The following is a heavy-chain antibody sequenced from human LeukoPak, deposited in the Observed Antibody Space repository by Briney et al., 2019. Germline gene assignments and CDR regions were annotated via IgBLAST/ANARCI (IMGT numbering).Heavy chain of an antibody. D-gene: IGHD6-13*01. J-gene: IGHJ4*02. Sequence: ASVKVSCKASGYTFTSYDINWVRQATGQGLEWMGWMNPNSGNTGYAQKFQGRVTMTRDTSTSTVYMELSSLRSEDTAVYYCARGGDSWYSDYWGQGTLVTVSS. CDR1: GYTFTSYD. CDR2: MNPNSGNT. CDR3: ARGGDSWYSDY. V-gene: IGHV1-8*01.